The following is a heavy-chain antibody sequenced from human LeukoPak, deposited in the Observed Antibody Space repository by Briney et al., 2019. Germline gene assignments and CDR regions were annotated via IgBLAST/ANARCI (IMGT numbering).Heavy chain of an antibody. CDR3: ATDRPYSSGWYFDY. J-gene: IGHJ4*02. D-gene: IGHD6-19*01. V-gene: IGHV1-24*01. Sequence: ASVKVSCKVSGYTLTELSMHWVRQAPGKGLEWMGGFDPEDGETIYAQKFQGRVTMTEDTSTGTAYMELSSLRSEDTAVYYCATDRPYSSGWYFDYWGQGTLVTVSS. CDR2: FDPEDGET. CDR1: GYTLTELS.